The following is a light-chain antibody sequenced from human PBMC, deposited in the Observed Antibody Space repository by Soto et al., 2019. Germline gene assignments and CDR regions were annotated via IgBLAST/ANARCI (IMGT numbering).Light chain of an antibody. CDR1: QSISSH. Sequence: DILMTQSPSSLSASVGDTVTITCRASQSISSHLNWYQQKPGKAPNLLMYTASNLQSGVPSRFSGSGSGTDFTLTISSLQPEDFATYYCQQSYSTPISFGQGTRLGI. CDR2: TAS. V-gene: IGKV1-39*01. J-gene: IGKJ5*01. CDR3: QQSYSTPIS.